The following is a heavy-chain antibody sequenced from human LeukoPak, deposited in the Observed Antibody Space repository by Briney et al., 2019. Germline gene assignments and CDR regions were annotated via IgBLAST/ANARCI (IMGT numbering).Heavy chain of an antibody. Sequence: GGSLRLSCAASGFTFSNFAMSWVRRAPGKGLEWVSAISGSGGSTDYADSVKGRFTISRDNSKNTLYLQMNSLRAEDTAVYYCAKVRYSGSFHFYFDYWGQGTLVTVSS. J-gene: IGHJ4*02. CDR1: GFTFSNFA. CDR2: ISGSGGST. CDR3: AKVRYSGSFHFYFDY. D-gene: IGHD1-26*01. V-gene: IGHV3-23*01.